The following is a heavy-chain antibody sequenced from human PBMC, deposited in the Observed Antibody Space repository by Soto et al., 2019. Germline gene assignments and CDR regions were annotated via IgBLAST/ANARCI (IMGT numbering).Heavy chain of an antibody. CDR3: ARDLGDIVVVPAAFQNYYYYGMDV. CDR2: IIPIFGTA. V-gene: IGHV1-69*13. CDR1: GYTFTSYY. J-gene: IGHJ6*02. Sequence: GASVKVSCKASGYTFTSYYMHWVRQAPGQGLEWMGGIIPIFGTANYAQKFQGRVTITADESTSTAYMELSSLRSEDTAVYYCARDLGDIVVVPAAFQNYYYYGMDVWGQGTTVTVSS. D-gene: IGHD2-2*01.